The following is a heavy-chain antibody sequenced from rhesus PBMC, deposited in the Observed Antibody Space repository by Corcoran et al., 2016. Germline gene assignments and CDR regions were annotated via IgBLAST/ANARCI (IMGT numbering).Heavy chain of an antibody. Sequence: QVQLQESGPGVVKPSETLSLTCAVSGGSISSGYYSWTLIRQPPGKGLEWIGGISRNSEETNDNSSLKTRVTISKATSKNHVARKLSSVTAGDTAVYYCARGVRDCGTTYGSSAVDYWGQGVLVTVSS. V-gene: IGHV4S12*01. CDR3: ARGVRDCGTTYGSSAVDY. CDR2: ISRNSEET. J-gene: IGHJ4*01. CDR1: GGSISSGYYS. D-gene: IGHD2-15*01.